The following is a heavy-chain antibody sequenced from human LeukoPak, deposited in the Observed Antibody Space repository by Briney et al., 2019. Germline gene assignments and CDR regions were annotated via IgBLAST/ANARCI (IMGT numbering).Heavy chain of an antibody. V-gene: IGHV1-69*04. CDR2: IIPILGIA. CDR3: ARDYYDYYGSGSF. D-gene: IGHD3-10*01. CDR1: GGTFSSYA. J-gene: IGHJ4*02. Sequence: SVKVSCKASGGTFSSYAISWVRQAPGQGLEWMGRIIPILGIANYAQKFQGRVTITADKSTSTAYMELSSLRSEDTAVYYCARDYYDYYGSGSFWGQGTLVTVSS.